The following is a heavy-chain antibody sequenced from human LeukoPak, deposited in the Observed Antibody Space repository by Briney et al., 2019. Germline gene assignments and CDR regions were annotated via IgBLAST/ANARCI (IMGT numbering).Heavy chain of an antibody. V-gene: IGHV4-59*11. CDR3: ARGRIQLWFSRQYYFDY. CDR1: GGSISSHY. CDR2: IYYSGST. D-gene: IGHD5-18*01. J-gene: IGHJ4*02. Sequence: PSETLSLTCTVSGGSISSHYWSWIRQPPGKGLEWIGYIYYSGSTNYNPSLKSRVTISVDTSKNQFSLKLSSVTAADTAVYYCARGRIQLWFSRQYYFDYWGQGTLVTVSS.